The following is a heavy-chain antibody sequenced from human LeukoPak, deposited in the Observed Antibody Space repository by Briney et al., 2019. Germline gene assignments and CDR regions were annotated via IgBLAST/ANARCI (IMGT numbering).Heavy chain of an antibody. J-gene: IGHJ3*02. D-gene: IGHD2-15*01. CDR3: AKETVVVAAATPDAFDI. CDR1: GFTFSSYA. Sequence: HPGGSLRLSCGASGFTFSSYAMSWVRQAPGKRLEWVSGISGSGGSTHYADSVKDRFTISRDNSKNTLYLQMNSLRAEDTAVYYCAKETVVVAAATPDAFDIWGQGTMVTVSS. CDR2: ISGSGGST. V-gene: IGHV3-23*01.